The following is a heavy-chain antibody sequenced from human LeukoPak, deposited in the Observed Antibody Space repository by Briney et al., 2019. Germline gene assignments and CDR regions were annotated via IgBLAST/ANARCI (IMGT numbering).Heavy chain of an antibody. D-gene: IGHD2-2*01. Sequence: GGSLRLSCAASGFTFSNAWMSWVRQAPGKRREGVGRIKRKTDGGTTDYAAPVKGRFTISRDDSKNTLYLQMNSLKTEDTAVYYCTTGIVVVPAAMDRVDYWGQGTLVTVSS. CDR2: IKRKTDGGTT. J-gene: IGHJ4*02. V-gene: IGHV3-15*01. CDR1: GFTFSNAW. CDR3: TTGIVVVPAAMDRVDY.